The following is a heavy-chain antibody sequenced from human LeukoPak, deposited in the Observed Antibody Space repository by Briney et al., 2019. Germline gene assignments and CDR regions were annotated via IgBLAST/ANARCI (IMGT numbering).Heavy chain of an antibody. CDR2: ISGSGGST. CDR3: AKVGYCSSTSCYHFDY. J-gene: IGHJ4*02. Sequence: PGGSLRLSCAASGFTFSSYAMSWVRQAPGKGLEWVSAISGSGGSTYYADSVKGRFTISRDNSKNTLYLQMNSLRAEDTAVYYCAKVGYCSSTSCYHFDYWGQGTLVTVSS. D-gene: IGHD2-2*01. CDR1: GFTFSSYA. V-gene: IGHV3-23*01.